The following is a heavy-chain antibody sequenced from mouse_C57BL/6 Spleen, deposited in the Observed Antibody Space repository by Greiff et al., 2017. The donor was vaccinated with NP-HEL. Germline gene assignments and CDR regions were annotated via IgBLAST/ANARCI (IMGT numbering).Heavy chain of an antibody. V-gene: IGHV1-39*01. CDR3: AREGPSGSYWYFDV. CDR1: GYSFTDYN. D-gene: IGHD1-1*01. CDR2: INPNYGTT. Sequence: VQLKESGPELVKPGASVKISCKASGYSFTDYNMNWVKQSNGKSLEWIGVINPNYGTTSYNQKFKGKATLTVDQSSSTAYMQLNSLTSEDSAVYYCAREGPSGSYWYFDVWGTGTTVTVSS. J-gene: IGHJ1*03.